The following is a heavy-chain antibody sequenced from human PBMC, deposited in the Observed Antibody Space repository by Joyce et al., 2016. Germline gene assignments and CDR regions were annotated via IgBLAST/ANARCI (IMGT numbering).Heavy chain of an antibody. Sequence: QVHLQESGPRLVKPSETLSLTCTVSGGTINNYYWSWVRQAPGKGLEWIGYISYTWSAPYSPSLNSRVTMSVGSSKNQFSLNLRSVTAADTAVYFFARETLFYENGGYSRGLDVWVQGITVTVAS. D-gene: IGHD3-22*01. CDR3: ARETLFYENGGYSRGLDV. CDR2: ISYTWSA. V-gene: IGHV4-59*01. CDR1: GGTINNYY. J-gene: IGHJ6*02.